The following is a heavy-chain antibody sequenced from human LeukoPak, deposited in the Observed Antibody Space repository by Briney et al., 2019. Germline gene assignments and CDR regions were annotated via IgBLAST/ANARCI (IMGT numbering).Heavy chain of an antibody. J-gene: IGHJ4*02. CDR2: INHSGST. CDR1: GGSFSGYY. CDR3: ASGTDYDILTGYYPDY. V-gene: IGHV4-34*01. D-gene: IGHD3-9*01. Sequence: SETLSLTCAVYGGSFSGYYWSWIRQPPGKGLEWIGEINHSGSTYYNPSLKSRVTISVDTSKNQFSLKLSSVAAADTAVYYCASGTDYDILTGYYPDYWGQGTLVTVSS.